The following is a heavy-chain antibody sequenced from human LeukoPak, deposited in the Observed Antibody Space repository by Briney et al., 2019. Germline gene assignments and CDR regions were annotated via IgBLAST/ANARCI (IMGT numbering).Heavy chain of an antibody. J-gene: IGHJ4*02. CDR1: GGSFNGYY. V-gene: IGHV4-34*01. CDR2: INHSGST. Sequence: PSETLSLTCAVYGGSFNGYYWSWIRQPPGKGLEWIGEINHSGSTNYNPSLKSRVTISVDTSKNQFSLKLSSVTAADTAVYYCARGGVYYYGSGSTGLAYWGQGTLVTVSS. CDR3: ARGGVYYYGSGSTGLAY. D-gene: IGHD3-10*01.